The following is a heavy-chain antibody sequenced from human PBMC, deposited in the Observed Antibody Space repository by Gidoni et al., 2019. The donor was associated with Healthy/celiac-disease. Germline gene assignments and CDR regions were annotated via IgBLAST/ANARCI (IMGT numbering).Heavy chain of an antibody. D-gene: IGHD3-22*01. V-gene: IGHV4-34*01. CDR1: GGSFSGYS. Sequence: QVQLQQWGAGLLKPSETLSLTCAVYGGSFSGYSWSWIRQPPGKGLEWIGEINHSGSTNYNPSLKSRVTISVDTSKNQFSLKLSSVTAADTAVYYCARGYYYDSSPGSSARHFDYWGQGTLVTVSS. CDR2: INHSGST. CDR3: ARGYYYDSSPGSSARHFDY. J-gene: IGHJ4*02.